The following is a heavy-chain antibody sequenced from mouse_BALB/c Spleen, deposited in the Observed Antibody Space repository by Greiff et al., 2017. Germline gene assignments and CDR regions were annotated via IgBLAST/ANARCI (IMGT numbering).Heavy chain of an antibody. CDR3: ARSYYGSSYEGWYFDV. CDR2: ISSGSSTI. CDR1: GFTFSSFG. J-gene: IGHJ1*01. V-gene: IGHV5-17*02. Sequence: EVKVEESGGGLVQPGGSRKLSCAASGFTFSSFGMHWVRQAPEKGLEWVAYISSGSSTIYYADTVKGRFTISRDNPKNTLFLQMTSLRSEDTAMYYCARSYYGSSYEGWYFDVWGAGTTVTVSS. D-gene: IGHD1-1*01.